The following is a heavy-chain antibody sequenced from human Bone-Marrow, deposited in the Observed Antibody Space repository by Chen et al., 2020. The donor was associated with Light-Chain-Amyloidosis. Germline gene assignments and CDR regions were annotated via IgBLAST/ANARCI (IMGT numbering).Heavy chain of an antibody. V-gene: IGHV3-13*05. CDR3: XXXGGVVWGDPWYFDL. Sequence: EVQLVESGGGLVQPGGSLRLSCAASGFTFSSYDMHWVRQATGKGLEWVSAIGTAGDPXXXGSVKGRXXXXXXXXXXXXXXXXXXXXXXXXXXXXXXXXGGVVWGDPWYFDLWGRGTLVTX. J-gene: IGHJ2*01. CDR2: IGTAGDP. D-gene: IGHD3-3*01. CDR1: GFTFSSYD.